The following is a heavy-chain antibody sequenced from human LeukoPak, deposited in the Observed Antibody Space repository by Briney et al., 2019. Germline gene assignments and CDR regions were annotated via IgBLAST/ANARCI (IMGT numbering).Heavy chain of an antibody. Sequence: SETLSLTCTVSGGSISSSSYYWGWIRQPPGKGLEWIGSIYYSGSTYYNPSLKSRVTISVDTSKNQFSLKLSSVTAADTAVYYCARERNEPFDYWGQGTLVTVSS. J-gene: IGHJ4*02. CDR3: ARERNEPFDY. V-gene: IGHV4-39*02. CDR1: GGSISSSSYY. D-gene: IGHD1-1*01. CDR2: IYYSGST.